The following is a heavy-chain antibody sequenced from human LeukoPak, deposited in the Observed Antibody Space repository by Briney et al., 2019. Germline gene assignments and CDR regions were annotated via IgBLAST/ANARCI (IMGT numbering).Heavy chain of an antibody. J-gene: IGHJ4*02. CDR3: AKDQEYSSGWYDY. Sequence: PGGSLRLSCAASGFTFGSYAMSWVRQAPGKGLEWVSAISGSGGSTYYADSVKGRFTISRDNSKNTLYLQMNSLRAEDTAVYYCAKDQEYSSGWYDYWGQGTLVTVSS. CDR1: GFTFGSYA. CDR2: ISGSGGST. V-gene: IGHV3-23*01. D-gene: IGHD6-19*01.